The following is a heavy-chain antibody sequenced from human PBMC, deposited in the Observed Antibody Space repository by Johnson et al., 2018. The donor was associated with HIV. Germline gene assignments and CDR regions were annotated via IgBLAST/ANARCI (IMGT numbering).Heavy chain of an antibody. CDR3: ARDPMSRHAFDL. CDR1: GFTFSDYY. J-gene: IGHJ3*01. Sequence: QVQLVESGGGVVQPGGSLRLSCAASGFTFSDYYMSWIRQAPGKGLEWVSYISSSGSTIYYSGSVKGRFAISRDNTQNSLYLQMNSLRAEDTAVYYCARDPMSRHAFDLGGQGTVVTVSS. D-gene: IGHD3-10*02. V-gene: IGHV3-11*04. CDR2: ISSSGSTI.